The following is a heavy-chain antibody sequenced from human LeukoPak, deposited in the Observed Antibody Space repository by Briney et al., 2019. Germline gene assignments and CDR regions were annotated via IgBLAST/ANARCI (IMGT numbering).Heavy chain of an antibody. V-gene: IGHV4-39*07. D-gene: IGHD6-13*01. CDR2: IYYSGST. CDR3: ARDRGWQQLVFRFAEIGWFDP. J-gene: IGHJ5*02. Sequence: GSLRLSCAASGFTFSSYGMSWVRQAPGKGLEWIGSIYYSGSTYYNPSLKSRVTISVDTSKNQFSLKLSSVTAADTAVYYCARDRGWQQLVFRFAEIGWFDPWGQGTLVTVSS. CDR1: GFTFSSYG.